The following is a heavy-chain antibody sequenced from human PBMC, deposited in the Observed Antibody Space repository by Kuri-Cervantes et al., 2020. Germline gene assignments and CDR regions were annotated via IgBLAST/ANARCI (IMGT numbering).Heavy chain of an antibody. J-gene: IGHJ6*02. D-gene: IGHD6-13*01. CDR3: AKDKRSVAAAAYGMDV. CDR2: ISYDGSNK. Sequence: GGSLRLSCAASGFTFSSYGMHWVRQAPGKGLEWVAVISYDGSNKYYADSVKGRFTISRDNSKNTLYLQMNSLRAEDTAVYYCAKDKRSVAAAAYGMDVWGQGTTVTVSS. V-gene: IGHV3-30*18. CDR1: GFTFSSYG.